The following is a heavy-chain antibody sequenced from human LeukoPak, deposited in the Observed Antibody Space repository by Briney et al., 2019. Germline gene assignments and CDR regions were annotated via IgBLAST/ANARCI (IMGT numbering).Heavy chain of an antibody. V-gene: IGHV3-48*01. CDR2: ISSSGNTK. Sequence: PGGSLRLSCAGSGFTFSSDSMNWVRQAPGKGLEWVSYISSSGNTKHYVDSVKGRFTISRDNAKHTLYLQMNSLRADDTAVYYCARGSDGWFAFDYWGQGILVTVSS. D-gene: IGHD6-19*01. J-gene: IGHJ4*02. CDR1: GFTFSSDS. CDR3: ARGSDGWFAFDY.